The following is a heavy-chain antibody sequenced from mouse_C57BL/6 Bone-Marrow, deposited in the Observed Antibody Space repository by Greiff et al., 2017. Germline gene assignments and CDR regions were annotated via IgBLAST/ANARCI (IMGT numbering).Heavy chain of an antibody. CDR2: IYPRSGNT. D-gene: IGHD3-2*02. CDR1: GYTFTSYG. CDR3: ARRQLRLPTWFAY. Sequence: VQRVESGAELARPGASVKLSCKASGYTFTSYGISWVKQRTGQGLEWIGEIYPRSGNTYYNEKVKGKATLTADKSYSTAYMELSSLTSEDSAVYSCARRQLRLPTWFAYWGQGTLVTVSA. V-gene: IGHV1-81*01. J-gene: IGHJ3*01.